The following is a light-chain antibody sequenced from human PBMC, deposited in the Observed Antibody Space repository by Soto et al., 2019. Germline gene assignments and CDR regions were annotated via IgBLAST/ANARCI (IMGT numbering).Light chain of an antibody. Sequence: DIQMTQSPSTLSASVGDRVTITCRASQSISSWLAWYQQKPGKAPKLLIYDASSLESGVPSRFSGSGSGTEFTLTISSLQPDDFATYYCQQYNSYSSTFGPGIKVDIK. CDR1: QSISSW. V-gene: IGKV1-5*01. CDR2: DAS. CDR3: QQYNSYSST. J-gene: IGKJ3*01.